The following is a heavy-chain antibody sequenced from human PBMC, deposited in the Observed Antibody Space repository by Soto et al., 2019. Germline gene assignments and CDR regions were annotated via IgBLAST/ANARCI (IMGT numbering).Heavy chain of an antibody. D-gene: IGHD2-8*01. CDR1: GLTFSSYA. J-gene: IGHJ4*02. Sequence: EVQLLESGGGLVQPGGSLRLSCAASGLTFSSYAMSWFRQAPGKGLEWVSAIGGSGGLTYYADSVKGRFTTSRDNSKNTLYLQMTSLRADDTAVYYWSKSRFEMVYLVYWGQGTLVTFAS. CDR2: IGGSGGLT. V-gene: IGHV3-23*01. CDR3: SKSRFEMVYLVY.